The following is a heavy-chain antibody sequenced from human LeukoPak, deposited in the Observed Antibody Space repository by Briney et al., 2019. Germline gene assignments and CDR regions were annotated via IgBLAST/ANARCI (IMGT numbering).Heavy chain of an antibody. CDR3: ASAPGYYYASGSYYNY. Sequence: SETLSLTCTVSGGSISNYYWSWIRQSPGKGLEWIGYIYYTGNTNYNPSLESRVIISVDTSKNQFSLKLSSVTAADTAVYYCASAPGYYYASGSYYNYWGQGTLVTVSS. CDR2: IYYTGNT. J-gene: IGHJ4*02. CDR1: GGSISNYY. D-gene: IGHD3-10*01. V-gene: IGHV4-59*01.